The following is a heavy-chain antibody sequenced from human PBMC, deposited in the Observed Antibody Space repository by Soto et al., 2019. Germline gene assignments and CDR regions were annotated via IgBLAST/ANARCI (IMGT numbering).Heavy chain of an antibody. D-gene: IGHD1-26*01. CDR3: SKHERRSWHNRRDR. J-gene: IGHJ6*03. CDR1: GFTFSSYG. Sequence: ESSMILSFAASGFTFSSYGMHWVRQAPGKGLEWVAVISYDGSNKYYADSVKGRFTISRDNSKNTLYLQMNSLRAEDTAVYYYSKHERRSWHNRRDRWGNGT. CDR2: ISYDGSNK. V-gene: IGHV3-30*18.